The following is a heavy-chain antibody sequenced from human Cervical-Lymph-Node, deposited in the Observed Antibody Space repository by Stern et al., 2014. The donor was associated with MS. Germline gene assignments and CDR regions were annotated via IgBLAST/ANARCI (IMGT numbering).Heavy chain of an antibody. CDR1: GGSFDAFY. Sequence: QVQLQQWGAGLLKPSETLSLTCAVYGGSFDAFYWSWIRQPPGKGLEWIGEISHSGYTNYNPSLKSRVNISVDPSKNKFSLKMSSVTAADTAVYYCARTWIAVRNTKWFDPWGQGTLVTVSS. CDR2: ISHSGYT. D-gene: IGHD6-6*01. J-gene: IGHJ5*02. CDR3: ARTWIAVRNTKWFDP. V-gene: IGHV4-34*01.